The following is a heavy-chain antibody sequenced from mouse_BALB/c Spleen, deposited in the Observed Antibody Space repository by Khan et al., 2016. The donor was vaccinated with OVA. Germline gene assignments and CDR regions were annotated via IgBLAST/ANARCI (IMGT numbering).Heavy chain of an antibody. D-gene: IGHD1-2*01. CDR3: ASRNYFGYTFAY. CDR1: GYTFTDYY. V-gene: IGHV1-77*01. Sequence: QVQLKESGAELARPGASVKLSCKASGYTFTDYYINWVKQRTGQGLEWIGEISPGSGDTYYNEKFKGKATLTADKSSSTVYMQFSSLTAEASAVXYCASRNYFGYTFAYWGQGTLVTVSA. CDR2: ISPGSGDT. J-gene: IGHJ3*01.